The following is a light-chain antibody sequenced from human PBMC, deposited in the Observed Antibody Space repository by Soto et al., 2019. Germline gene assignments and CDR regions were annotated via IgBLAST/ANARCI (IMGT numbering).Light chain of an antibody. CDR3: ISYTDRQSYL. CDR1: SSDMGSYND. Sequence: QSVLTQPASVSGSPGQSITISCSGTSSDMGSYNDVAWYQQFPGKSPKLMSYAVSDRPSGVSDRFSRSKSGITSSLTIYGLQTEDEADYYCISYTDRQSYLFGNGTKVTVL. V-gene: IGLV2-14*03. J-gene: IGLJ1*01. CDR2: AVS.